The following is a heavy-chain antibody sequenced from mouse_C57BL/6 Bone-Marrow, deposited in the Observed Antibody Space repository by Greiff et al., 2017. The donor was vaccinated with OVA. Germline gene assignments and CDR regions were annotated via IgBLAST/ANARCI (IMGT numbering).Heavy chain of an antibody. CDR3: ARVYDGYYGDYFDY. J-gene: IGHJ2*01. CDR1: GYTFTSYN. D-gene: IGHD2-3*01. V-gene: IGHV1-12*01. CDR2: IYPGNGDT. Sequence: QVQLKESGAELVRPGASVKMSCKASGYTFTSYNMHWVKQTPRQGLEWIGAIYPGNGDTSYNQKFKGKATLTVDKSSSTAYMQLSSLTSEDSAVYFCARVYDGYYGDYFDYWGQGTTLTVSS.